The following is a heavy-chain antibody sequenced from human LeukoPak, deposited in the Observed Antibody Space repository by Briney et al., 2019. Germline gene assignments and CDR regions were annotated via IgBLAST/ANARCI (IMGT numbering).Heavy chain of an antibody. V-gene: IGHV3-23*01. CDR2: ITSGGVTK. J-gene: IGHJ6*03. D-gene: IGHD3-22*01. CDR3: ARAGFYDSSGYYYYYYYYMDV. CDR1: GFTFSNYA. Sequence: GGSLRLSCAASGFTFSNYAMSWGRQAPGKGLEWVSTITSGGVTKYYADSVKGRFTISRDNSKNTLYLQMNSLRAEDTAVYYCARAGFYDSSGYYYYYYYYMDVWGKGTTVTVSS.